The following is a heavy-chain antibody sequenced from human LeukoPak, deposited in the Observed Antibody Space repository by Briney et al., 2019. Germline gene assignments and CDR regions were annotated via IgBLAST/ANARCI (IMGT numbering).Heavy chain of an antibody. J-gene: IGHJ6*02. CDR3: ARSIAAAGNALDV. Sequence: ASVKVSCKASGYTFTGYYMHWVRQAPGQGLEWMGWINPNSGGTDYAQKFQGRVTMTRDTSISTAYMELSRLRSDDTAVYYCARSIAAAGNALDVWGQGTAVTVSS. V-gene: IGHV1-2*02. CDR2: INPNSGGT. D-gene: IGHD6-13*01. CDR1: GYTFTGYY.